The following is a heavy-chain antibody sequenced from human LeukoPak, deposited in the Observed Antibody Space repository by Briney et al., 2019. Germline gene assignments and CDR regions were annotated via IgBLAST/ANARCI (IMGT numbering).Heavy chain of an antibody. V-gene: IGHV1-18*01. CDR3: VSGSDFDY. CDR2: ISPYNGNR. CDR1: GYTFTSYG. Sequence: AASVKVSCKASGYTFTSYGITLVRQAPGQGLEWMGWISPYNGNRDYAQKLQGRVTMTTDTSTSTAYVELRSLRSDDTAMYYCVSGSDFDYWGQGTLVTVSS. J-gene: IGHJ4*02. D-gene: IGHD1-26*01.